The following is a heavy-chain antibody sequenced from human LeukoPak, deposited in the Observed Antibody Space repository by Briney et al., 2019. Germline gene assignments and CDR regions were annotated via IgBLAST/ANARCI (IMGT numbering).Heavy chain of an antibody. CDR1: GFTVSSNY. Sequence: QPGGSLRLSCAASGFTVSSNYMSWVRQAPGKGLEWVSGISWNSGSIDYAGSVKGRFTILRDNAKNSLFLQMNSLRAEDTALYYCAKGDSSGYYSVFHGIIDYWGQGTLVTVSS. CDR2: ISWNSGSI. V-gene: IGHV3-9*01. CDR3: AKGDSSGYYSVFHGIIDY. D-gene: IGHD3-22*01. J-gene: IGHJ4*02.